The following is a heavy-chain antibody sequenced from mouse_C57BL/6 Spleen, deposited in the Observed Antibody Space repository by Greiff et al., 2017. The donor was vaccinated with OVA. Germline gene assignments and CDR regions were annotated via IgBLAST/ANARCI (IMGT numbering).Heavy chain of an antibody. CDR1: GFTFSSYA. CDR3: ARDDSSGYVDY. D-gene: IGHD3-2*02. CDR2: ISDGGSYT. V-gene: IGHV5-4*01. J-gene: IGHJ2*01. Sequence: EVKVEESGGGLVKPGGSLKLSCAASGFTFSSYAMSWVRQTPEKRLEWVATISDGGSYTYYPDNVKGRFTISRDNAKNNLYLQMSHLKSEDTAMYYCARDDSSGYVDYWGQGTTLTVSS.